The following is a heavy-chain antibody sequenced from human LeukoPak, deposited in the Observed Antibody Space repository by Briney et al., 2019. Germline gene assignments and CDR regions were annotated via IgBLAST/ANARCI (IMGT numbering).Heavy chain of an antibody. CDR2: IIPIFGIA. CDR3: ARDRLGASGWYETNWFDP. Sequence: SVKVSCKASGGTFSSYAISWVRQAPGQGLEWMGRIIPIFGIANYAQKFQGRVTITADKSTSTAYVELSSLRSEDTAVYYCARDRLGASGWYETNWFDPWGQGTLVTVSS. V-gene: IGHV1-69*04. CDR1: GGTFSSYA. D-gene: IGHD6-19*01. J-gene: IGHJ5*02.